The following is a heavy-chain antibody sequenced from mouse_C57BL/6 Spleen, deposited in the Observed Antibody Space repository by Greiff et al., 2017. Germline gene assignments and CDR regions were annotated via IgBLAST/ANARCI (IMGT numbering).Heavy chain of an antibody. V-gene: IGHV14-4*01. CDR1: GFNIKDDY. D-gene: IGHD3-3*01. J-gene: IGHJ3*01. CDR3: TTGGLVFAY. CDR2: IDPENGDT. Sequence: EVHLVESGAELVRPGASVKLSCTASGFNIKDDYMHWVKQRPEQGLEWIGWIDPENGDTEYASKFQGKATITADTSSNTAYLQLSSLTSEDTAVYYCTTGGLVFAYWGQGTLVTVSA.